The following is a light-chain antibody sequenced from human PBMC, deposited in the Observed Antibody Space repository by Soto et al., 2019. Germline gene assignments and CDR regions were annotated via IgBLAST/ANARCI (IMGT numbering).Light chain of an antibody. J-gene: IGLJ1*01. CDR3: SSYTSSSTYV. CDR1: SSDVGGYNH. CDR2: DVS. V-gene: IGLV2-14*03. Sequence: QSALTQPASVSGSPGQSITISCTGTSSDVGGYNHVSWYQHHPGKAPKVIIYDVSNRPSGVSNRFSGSKSGNTASLTFSGLQAEDEADYHCSSYTSSSTYVFGTGTKVTVL.